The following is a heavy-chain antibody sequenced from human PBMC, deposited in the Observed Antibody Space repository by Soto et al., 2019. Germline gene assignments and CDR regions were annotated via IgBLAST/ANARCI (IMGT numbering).Heavy chain of an antibody. Sequence: SETLSLTCTVSGGSISNHYWSWIRQSPGKGLEWIANIYHSGTTNYNLSLKGRVTISIDSSKNQVSLKLNSVTAADTAVYYCARGGYRTLAWFDPWGQRTLVTVSS. D-gene: IGHD6-13*01. CDR1: GGSISNHY. CDR2: IYHSGTT. CDR3: ARGGYRTLAWFDP. J-gene: IGHJ5*02. V-gene: IGHV4-59*11.